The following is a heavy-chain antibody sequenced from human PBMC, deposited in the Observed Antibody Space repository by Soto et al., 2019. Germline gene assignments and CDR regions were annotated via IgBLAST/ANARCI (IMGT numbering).Heavy chain of an antibody. D-gene: IGHD6-25*01. J-gene: IGHJ4*02. V-gene: IGHV2-5*01. CDR2: IYWNDDK. Sequence: SGPTLVNPTQTLTLSCSFYGFSLRTSGVSVGWIRQPPGKALEWLAFIYWNDDKRYSPSLQSRLAITKDNSKKEVVLTRTNMDPLDTGTYYCAYRVGSRGSFDYWGQGTLVTVS. CDR1: GFSLRTSGVS. CDR3: AYRVGSRGSFDY.